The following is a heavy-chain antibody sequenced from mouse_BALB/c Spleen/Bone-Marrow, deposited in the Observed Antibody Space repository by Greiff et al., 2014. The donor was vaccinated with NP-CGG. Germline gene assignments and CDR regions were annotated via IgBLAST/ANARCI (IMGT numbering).Heavy chain of an antibody. CDR3: ARSGIGYYYGSNSYAMDY. CDR1: GFTFSSFG. J-gene: IGHJ4*01. V-gene: IGHV5-17*02. Sequence: EVKLMESGGGLVQPGGSRKLSCAASGFTFSSFGMHWVRQAPEKGLEWAAYISSGSSTIYCADTVKGRFTISRDNPKNTLFLQMTSLRSEDTAMYYCARSGIGYYYGSNSYAMDYWGQGTSVTVSS. CDR2: ISSGSSTI. D-gene: IGHD1-1*01.